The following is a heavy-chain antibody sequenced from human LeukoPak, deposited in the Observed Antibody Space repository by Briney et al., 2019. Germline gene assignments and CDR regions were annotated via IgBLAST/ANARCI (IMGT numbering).Heavy chain of an antibody. D-gene: IGHD1-1*01. CDR3: AVDNQV. CDR2: ISAYNGKT. CDR1: GYTFTSQG. J-gene: IGHJ4*02. Sequence: GASVKVSCKASGYTFTSQGISWVRQAPGQGFESMGWISAYNGKTEYAQKFQGRVTITTDESTSTAYMELSSLRSEDTAVYYCAVDNQVWGQGTLVTVSS. V-gene: IGHV1-18*01.